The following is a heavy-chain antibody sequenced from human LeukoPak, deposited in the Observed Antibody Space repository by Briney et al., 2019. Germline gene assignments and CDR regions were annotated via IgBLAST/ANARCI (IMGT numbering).Heavy chain of an antibody. Sequence: GGSLRLSCAASGLTFSSYSMNWVRQTPGKGLEWLSYISGSSISIYYADSVKGRFTISRDNAKNSLYLEMNSLRDEDTAVYYCARRGCTGSSSCYKGAFDIWGQGTTVTVSS. D-gene: IGHD2-8*02. CDR3: ARRGCTGSSSCYKGAFDI. CDR2: ISGSSISI. V-gene: IGHV3-48*02. J-gene: IGHJ3*02. CDR1: GLTFSSYS.